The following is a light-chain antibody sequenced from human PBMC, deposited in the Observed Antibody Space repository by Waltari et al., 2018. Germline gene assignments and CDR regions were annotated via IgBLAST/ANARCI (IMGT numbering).Light chain of an antibody. CDR3: QSYDNRLSVVA. CDR1: SSNIGAAYD. J-gene: IGLJ3*02. V-gene: IGLV1-40*01. Sequence: QSVLTQPPSVSGAPGQSVTISCTGGSSNIGAAYDVHRYQQLPGTAPKLLIYGNNNRPSGVPALFFGSKSGTSASLAITGLQAEDEADYYCQSYDNRLSVVAFGGGTKVTVL. CDR2: GNN.